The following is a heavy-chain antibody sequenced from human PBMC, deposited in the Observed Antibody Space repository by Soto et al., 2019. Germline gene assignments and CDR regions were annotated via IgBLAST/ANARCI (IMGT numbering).Heavy chain of an antibody. CDR1: GFTFSSYA. Sequence: GGSLRLSCAASGFTFSSYAMSWVRQAPGKGLEWVSAISGSGGSTYYADSVKGRFTISRDNSKNTLYLQMNSLRAEDTAVYYCAKAEYSSSSGYDSAFDYWGQGTLVTVSS. CDR3: AKAEYSSSSGYDSAFDY. J-gene: IGHJ4*02. V-gene: IGHV3-23*01. CDR2: ISGSGGST. D-gene: IGHD6-6*01.